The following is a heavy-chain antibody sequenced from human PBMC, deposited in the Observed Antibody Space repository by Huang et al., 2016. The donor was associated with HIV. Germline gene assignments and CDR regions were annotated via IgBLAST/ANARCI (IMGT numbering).Heavy chain of an antibody. CDR3: SRALYYHGSGSYSDY. J-gene: IGHJ4*02. CDR1: GDSIGSGGHY. CDR2: IYYRGST. D-gene: IGHD3-10*01. V-gene: IGHV4-30-4*08. Sequence: QVQLQESGPGLVKPSQTLSLTCTVSGDSIGSGGHYWSWIRQPPGKGLEWIGFIYYRGSTYHNPSLKSRVTISVDTSKNQCSLKLSSVTAADTAVYFCSRALYYHGSGSYSDYWGRGTLVTVSS.